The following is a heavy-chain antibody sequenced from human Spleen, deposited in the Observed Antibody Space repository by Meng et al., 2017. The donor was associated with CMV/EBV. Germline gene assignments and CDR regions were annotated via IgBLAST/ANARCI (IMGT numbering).Heavy chain of an antibody. CDR1: GGSISSSIYY. J-gene: IGHJ4*02. CDR2: MYYSGST. V-gene: IGHV4-39*07. D-gene: IGHD3-22*01. Sequence: SETLSLTCTVSGGSISSSIYYWGWIRQPPGKGLEWIGSMYYSGSTYYNPSLKSRVTISIDSSKNQFSLKLSSVTAADTAVYYCARGSDYHDSSGYRPPVFDHWGQGTLVTV. CDR3: ARGSDYHDSSGYRPPVFDH.